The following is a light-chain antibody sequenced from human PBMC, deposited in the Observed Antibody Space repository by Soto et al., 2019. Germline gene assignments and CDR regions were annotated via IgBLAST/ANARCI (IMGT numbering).Light chain of an antibody. CDR2: GAY. V-gene: IGKV3-20*01. Sequence: SGSTKSTGTLSLSPGERATLSCRASQSVSSSYLAWYQQKPGQAPRLLIYGAYSRATGIPDRFSGSGSGTDFTLTISRLEPEDVAVYYCQQYGSSPLCTFGEGTKVDIK. CDR1: QSVSSSY. J-gene: IGKJ4*01. CDR3: QQYGSSPLCT.